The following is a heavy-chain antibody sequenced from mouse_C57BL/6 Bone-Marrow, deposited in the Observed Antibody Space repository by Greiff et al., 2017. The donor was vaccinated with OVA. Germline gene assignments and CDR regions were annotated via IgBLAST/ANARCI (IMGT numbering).Heavy chain of an antibody. CDR3: AKNSNYGNYGFAY. Sequence: QVQLQQSGPGLVQPSQRLSITCTVSGFSLTSYAVHWVRQPPGKGLEWLGVIWRGGSTDYNAAFISRLSLCKDNSKSQVFFKMNSLQADDTAIYYCAKNSNYGNYGFAYWGQGTLVTVSA. V-gene: IGHV2-4*01. CDR1: GFSLTSYA. CDR2: IWRGGST. J-gene: IGHJ3*01. D-gene: IGHD2-1*01.